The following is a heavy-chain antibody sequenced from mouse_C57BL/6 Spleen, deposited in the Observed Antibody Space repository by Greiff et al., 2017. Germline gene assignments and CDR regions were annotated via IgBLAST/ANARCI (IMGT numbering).Heavy chain of an antibody. CDR3: ARGRTVVATRPLYAMDY. V-gene: IGHV1-18*01. CDR1: GYTFTDYN. D-gene: IGHD1-1*01. Sequence: VQLKESGPELVKPGASVKIPCKASGYTFTDYNMDWVKQSHGKSLEWIGDINPNNGGTIYNQKFKGKATLTVDKSSSTAYMELRSLTSEDTAVYYCARGRTVVATRPLYAMDYWGQGTSVTVSS. J-gene: IGHJ4*01. CDR2: INPNNGGT.